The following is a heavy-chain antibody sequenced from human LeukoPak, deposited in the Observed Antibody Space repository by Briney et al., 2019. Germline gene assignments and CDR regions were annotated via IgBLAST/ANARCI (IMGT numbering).Heavy chain of an antibody. J-gene: IGHJ4*02. CDR1: GGSISSSSYY. V-gene: IGHV4-39*01. D-gene: IGHD2-2*01. CDR3: ARLARVRLGDY. Sequence: PSETLSLTCTVSGGSISSSSYYWGWIRQPPGKGLEWIGSIYYSGSTYYNPSLKSRVTISVDTSKNQFSLKLSSVTAADTAVYYCARLARVRLGDYWGQGRLLSVSS. CDR2: IYYSGST.